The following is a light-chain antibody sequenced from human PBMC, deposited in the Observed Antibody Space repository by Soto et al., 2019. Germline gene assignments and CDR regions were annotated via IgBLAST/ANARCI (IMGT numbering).Light chain of an antibody. Sequence: EIVLTHSPGTLSLSPGERATLSCRASQSVSSSFLAWYQQKPGQAPRLLIYGASSRANGIPDRFSGSGSGTEFTLTISRLEPEDVAVYYCKKYDSSHLTFGGGTMVEI. J-gene: IGKJ4*01. CDR2: GAS. CDR1: QSVSSSF. V-gene: IGKV3-20*01. CDR3: KKYDSSHLT.